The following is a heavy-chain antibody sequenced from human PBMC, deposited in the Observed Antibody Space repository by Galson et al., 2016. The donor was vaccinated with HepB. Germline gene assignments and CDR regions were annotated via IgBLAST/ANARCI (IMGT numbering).Heavy chain of an antibody. D-gene: IGHD2/OR15-2a*01. J-gene: IGHJ4*02. Sequence: SLRLSCAGSGFIFRNYGMHWVRQAPGKGLEWVAADSRDGRRKFYADSVKGRFTISRDNSNNMLFLQMDSLRPDDTAVYYCAKRHEYCPPVGCSVDYWGQGTLVSVSS. CDR2: DSRDGRRK. V-gene: IGHV3-30*18. CDR1: GFIFRNYG. CDR3: AKRHEYCPPVGCSVDY.